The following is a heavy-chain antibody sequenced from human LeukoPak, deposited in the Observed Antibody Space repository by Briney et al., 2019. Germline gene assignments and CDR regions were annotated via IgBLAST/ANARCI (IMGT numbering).Heavy chain of an antibody. J-gene: IGHJ4*02. CDR3: ARGRPYYDILTGPGGPFDY. CDR2: IYTSGST. CDR1: GGSISSYY. D-gene: IGHD3-9*01. V-gene: IGHV4-4*09. Sequence: SETLSLTCTVSGGSISSYYWNWIRRPPGKGLEWIGYIYTSGSTNYNPSLKSRVTISVDTSKNQFSLKLSSVTAADTAVYYCARGRPYYDILTGPGGPFDYWGQGTLVTVSS.